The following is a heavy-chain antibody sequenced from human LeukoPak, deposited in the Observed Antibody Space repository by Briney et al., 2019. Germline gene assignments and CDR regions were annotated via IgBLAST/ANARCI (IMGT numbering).Heavy chain of an antibody. CDR2: IYYSGST. D-gene: IGHD3-22*01. CDR1: GGSISIYY. Sequence: SETLSLTCTVSGGSISIYYWSWIRQPPGKGLEWIGYIYYSGSTNYNPSLKSRVTISVDTSKNQFSLKLSSVTAADTAVYYCESYYYDSSGYPKSGAFDIWGQGTMVTVSS. CDR3: ESYYYDSSGYPKSGAFDI. V-gene: IGHV4-59*01. J-gene: IGHJ3*02.